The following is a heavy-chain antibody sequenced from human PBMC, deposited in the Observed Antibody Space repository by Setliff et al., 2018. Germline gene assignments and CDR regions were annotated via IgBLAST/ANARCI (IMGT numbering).Heavy chain of an antibody. V-gene: IGHV3-7*01. D-gene: IGHD3-10*01. Sequence: GGSLRLSCAASRFTFSNYWMSWVRQPPGKGLEWVANIHQDGSERHYVDSVKGRFTISRDNAKNSLFLQMNILEVEDTAVYYCVRDWASGDDHWGRGTLVTVSS. J-gene: IGHJ4*02. CDR2: IHQDGSER. CDR1: RFTFSNYW. CDR3: VRDWASGDDH.